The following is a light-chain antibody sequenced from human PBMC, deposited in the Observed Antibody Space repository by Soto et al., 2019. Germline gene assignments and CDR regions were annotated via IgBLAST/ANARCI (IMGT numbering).Light chain of an antibody. Sequence: QSALTQPASVSGSPGQSITISCTGTSSDVGSYNLVSWYQQYPGKAPKLMIYEVSKRPSGVSNRFSGSKSGNTASLTISGLQAEDEADYYCCSYAGSSTLKVFGTGTKVTVL. CDR2: EVS. CDR1: SSDVGSYNL. V-gene: IGLV2-23*02. J-gene: IGLJ1*01. CDR3: CSYAGSSTLKV.